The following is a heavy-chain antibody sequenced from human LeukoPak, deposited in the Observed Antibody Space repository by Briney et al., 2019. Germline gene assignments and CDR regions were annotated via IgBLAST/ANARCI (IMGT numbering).Heavy chain of an antibody. V-gene: IGHV1-8*01. J-gene: IGHJ5*02. D-gene: IGHD2-2*01. Sequence: ASVKVSCKASGYTFTSYDINWVRQAPGQGLEWMGWMNPNSGNTGYAQKFQGRVTMTRNTSISTAYMELSSLRSEDTAVYYCARGSIVVVPAATGTHNWFDPWGQGTLVTVSS. CDR2: MNPNSGNT. CDR1: GYTFTSYD. CDR3: ARGSIVVVPAATGTHNWFDP.